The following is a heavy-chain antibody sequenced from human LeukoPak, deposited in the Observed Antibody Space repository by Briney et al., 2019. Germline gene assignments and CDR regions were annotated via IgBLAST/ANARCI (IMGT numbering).Heavy chain of an antibody. CDR3: ARDQTNYYDSSGYPYY. CDR2: IKLDGSEK. CDR1: GFTFSNYW. J-gene: IGHJ4*02. V-gene: IGHV3-7*01. Sequence: PGGSLKLSCAASGFTFSNYWMSWVRQAPGKGLEWVANIKLDGSEKYYVDSVKGRFTISRDNAANSLFLQMNSLGAEDTAVYYCARDQTNYYDSSGYPYYWGQGTLVTVSS. D-gene: IGHD3-22*01.